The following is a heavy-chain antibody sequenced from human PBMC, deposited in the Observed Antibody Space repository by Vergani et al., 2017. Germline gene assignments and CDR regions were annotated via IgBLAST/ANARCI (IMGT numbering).Heavy chain of an antibody. J-gene: IGHJ1*01. D-gene: IGHD6-19*01. Sequence: QVQLQESGPGLVKPSETLSLTCTVSGGSISSYYWSWIRQPPGKGLEWIGYIYYSGSTNYNPSLKSRVTLSVDTSKNQYSLMLSSGTAADTAVYYCARDGLDSSYNWGQGTLVTVSS. V-gene: IGHV4-59*01. CDR1: GGSISSYY. CDR2: IYYSGST. CDR3: ARDGLDSSYN.